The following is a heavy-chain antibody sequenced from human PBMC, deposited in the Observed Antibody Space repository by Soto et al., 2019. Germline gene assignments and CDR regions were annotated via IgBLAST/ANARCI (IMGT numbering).Heavy chain of an antibody. J-gene: IGHJ5*02. V-gene: IGHV4-59*12. CDR1: GGSINSYY. CDR3: ARERPDGSRLDP. CDR2: IYYSGST. D-gene: IGHD6-13*01. Sequence: SETLSLTCTVSGGSINSYYWSWIRQPPGKGLEWIGYIYYSGSTNYNPSLKSRVTISVDTSKNQFSLKLSSVTAADTAVYYCARERPDGSRLDPWGQETLVTVSS.